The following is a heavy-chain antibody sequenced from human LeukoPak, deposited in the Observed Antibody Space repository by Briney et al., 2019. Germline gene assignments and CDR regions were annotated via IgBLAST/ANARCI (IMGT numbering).Heavy chain of an antibody. Sequence: SETLSLTCAVSGGSISSGGYSWSWIRQLPGKGLEWIGYIYHGGSTYYNPSLKSRVTISVDRSKNQFSLKLSSVTAADTAVYYCARGYYDTPHYGMDVWGQGTTVTVSS. D-gene: IGHD3-9*01. CDR3: ARGYYDTPHYGMDV. V-gene: IGHV4-30-2*01. CDR1: GGSISSGGYS. CDR2: IYHGGST. J-gene: IGHJ6*02.